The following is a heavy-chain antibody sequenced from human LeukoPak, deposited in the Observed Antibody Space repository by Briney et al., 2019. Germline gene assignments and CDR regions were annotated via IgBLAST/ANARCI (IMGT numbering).Heavy chain of an antibody. V-gene: IGHV3-48*01. CDR2: ISSSSSTI. CDR3: ARSHRSSGYYGDASDI. D-gene: IGHD3-22*01. Sequence: GGSLRLSCAASGFTFSSYSMNWVRQAPGKGLEWVSYISSSSSTIYYADSVKGRFIISRDNAKNSLYLQMNSLRAEDTAVYYCARSHRSSGYYGDASDIWGQGTMVTVSS. CDR1: GFTFSSYS. J-gene: IGHJ3*02.